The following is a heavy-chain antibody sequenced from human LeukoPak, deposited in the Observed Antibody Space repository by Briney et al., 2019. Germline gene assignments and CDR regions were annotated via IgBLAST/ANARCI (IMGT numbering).Heavy chain of an antibody. D-gene: IGHD2-21*02. CDR3: AKDHEPYCGGDCFNGDY. V-gene: IGHV3-30*18. J-gene: IGHJ4*02. CDR2: ILYDGSNK. Sequence: GRSLRLSCAASGFTFSRYGMHWVRQAPGKGLEWVAVILYDGSNKYYADSVKGRFTISRDNSKNTLYLQMNSLRAEGTAVYYCAKDHEPYCGGDCFNGDYWGQGTLVTVSS. CDR1: GFTFSRYG.